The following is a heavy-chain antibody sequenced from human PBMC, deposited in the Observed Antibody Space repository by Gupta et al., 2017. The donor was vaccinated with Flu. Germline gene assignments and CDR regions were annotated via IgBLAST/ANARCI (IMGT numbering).Heavy chain of an antibody. V-gene: IGHV1-2*02. D-gene: IGHD2-21*02. Sequence: TDYYMFWVRQAPGQGLEWMGWVNPTSGDTNSAQKFQGRVTMTRDTSINTGYMELSRLGSDDTAVYYCARGPYCSDCYWIDFWGQGTLVTVSS. J-gene: IGHJ4*02. CDR3: ARGPYCSDCYWIDF. CDR1: TDYY. CDR2: VNPTSGDT.